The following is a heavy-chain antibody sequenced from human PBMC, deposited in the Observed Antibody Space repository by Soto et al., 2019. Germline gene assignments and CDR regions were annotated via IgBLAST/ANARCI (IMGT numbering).Heavy chain of an antibody. J-gene: IGHJ5*02. V-gene: IGHV1-69*13. D-gene: IGHD3-16*02. CDR1: GGTFSSYA. CDR2: IIPIFGTA. CDR3: ARLEHDYVWGSYRRYTWFDP. Sequence: SVKVSCKASGGTFSSYAISWVRQAPGQGLEWMGGIIPIFGTANYAQKFQGRVTITADESTSTAYMELSSLRSEDTAVYYCARLEHDYVWGSYRRYTWFDPWGQGTMVTVYS.